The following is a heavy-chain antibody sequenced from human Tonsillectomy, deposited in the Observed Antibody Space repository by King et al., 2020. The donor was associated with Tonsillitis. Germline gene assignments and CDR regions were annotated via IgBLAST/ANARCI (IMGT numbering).Heavy chain of an antibody. V-gene: IGHV4-4*07. CDR1: GGSINSYY. CDR3: ATYRGFDSYYFDY. J-gene: IGHJ4*02. Sequence: QVPLQESGPGLVKPSETLSLTCTVSGGSINSYYWSWIRQPAGKALEWIGRIYSSGSTNYSPSLKSRVTMSADTSKNQFSLKLTSVTAADTAVYYCATYRGFDSYYFDYWGQGTLVTVSS. D-gene: IGHD5-12*01. CDR2: IYSSGST.